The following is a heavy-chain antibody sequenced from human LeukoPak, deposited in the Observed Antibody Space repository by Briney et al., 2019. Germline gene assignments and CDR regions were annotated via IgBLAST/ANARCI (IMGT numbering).Heavy chain of an antibody. J-gene: IGHJ6*03. CDR1: GFIFSSYS. Sequence: PGGSLRLSCAASGFIFSSYSMNWVRQAPGKGLEWVGFIRSKSYGGTTEYAASVKGRFTISRDDSKSIAYLQMNSLKTEDTAVYYCTRDLKVRRRQWFGELLVSDYYYMDVWGKGTTVTISS. CDR3: TRDLKVRRRQWFGELLVSDYYYMDV. D-gene: IGHD3-10*01. CDR2: IRSKSYGGTT. V-gene: IGHV3-49*04.